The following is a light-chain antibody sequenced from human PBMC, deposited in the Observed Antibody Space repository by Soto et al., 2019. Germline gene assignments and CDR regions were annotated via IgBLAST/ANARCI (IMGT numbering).Light chain of an antibody. CDR2: NNN. Sequence: QSALTQPPSVSGAPGQRVTISCTGTSSNIGAGYDVHWYQQLPGKAPKLLIYNNNNRPSGFPARFSASKSGTSASLAITGLQAEDEADYYCQSYDTSLSVSVFGGGTQLTVL. CDR1: SSNIGAGYD. CDR3: QSYDTSLSVSV. V-gene: IGLV1-40*01. J-gene: IGLJ2*01.